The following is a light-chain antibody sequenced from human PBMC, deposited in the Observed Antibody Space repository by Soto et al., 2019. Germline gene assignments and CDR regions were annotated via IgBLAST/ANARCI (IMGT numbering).Light chain of an antibody. CDR3: CSYAGSSTFEV. V-gene: IGLV2-23*02. Sequence: QSALTQPASVSGSPGQSITISCTGTSSDVGSYNLVSWYQQYPGKAPKLMIYEVSKQPSGVSNRFSGSKSGNTASLTISGLQAEDEADYYCCSYAGSSTFEVFGGGTKLTVL. J-gene: IGLJ3*02. CDR1: SSDVGSYNL. CDR2: EVS.